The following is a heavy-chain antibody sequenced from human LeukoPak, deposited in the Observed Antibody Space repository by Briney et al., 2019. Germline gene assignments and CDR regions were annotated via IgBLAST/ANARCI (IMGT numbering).Heavy chain of an antibody. D-gene: IGHD2-2*01. CDR2: IYTSGST. J-gene: IGHJ5*02. Sequence: SETLSLTCTVSGGSISSYYWSWIRQPAGKGLEWIGRIYTSGSTNYNPSLKSRVTMSVDTSKNQFSLKLSCVTAADTAVYYCARCRSYCSSTSCHYNWFDPWGQGTLVTVSS. CDR3: ARCRSYCSSTSCHYNWFDP. V-gene: IGHV4-4*07. CDR1: GGSISSYY.